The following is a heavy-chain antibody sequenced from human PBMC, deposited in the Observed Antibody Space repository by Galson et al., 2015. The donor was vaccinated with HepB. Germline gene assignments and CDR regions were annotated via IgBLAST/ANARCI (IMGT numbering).Heavy chain of an antibody. J-gene: IGHJ4*02. CDR3: AKGSSSGWPHYFDY. V-gene: IGHV3-9*01. CDR1: GFTFDDYA. D-gene: IGHD6-19*01. Sequence: SLRLSCAASGFTFDDYAMHWVRQAPGKGQEWVSGISWNSGSIGYADSVKGRFTISRDNAKNSLYLQMNSLRAEDTALYYCAKGSSSGWPHYFDYWGRGTLVTVSS. CDR2: ISWNSGSI.